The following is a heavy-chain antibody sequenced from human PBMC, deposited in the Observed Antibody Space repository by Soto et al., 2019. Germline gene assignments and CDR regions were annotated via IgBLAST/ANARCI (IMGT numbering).Heavy chain of an antibody. D-gene: IGHD4-4*01. Sequence: EVQLVESGGGLVKPGGSLRLSCAASGFTFSSYSMNWVRQAPGKGLEWVSSISSSSSYIYYADSVKGRFTISRDNAKNSLYLQMNSLRAEDTAVYYCARDFSKGAMGPKDYYYGMDVWGQGTTVTVSS. V-gene: IGHV3-21*01. CDR2: ISSSSSYI. J-gene: IGHJ6*02. CDR3: ARDFSKGAMGPKDYYYGMDV. CDR1: GFTFSSYS.